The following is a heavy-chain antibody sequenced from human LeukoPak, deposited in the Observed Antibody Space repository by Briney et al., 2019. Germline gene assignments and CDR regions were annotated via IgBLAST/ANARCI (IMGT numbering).Heavy chain of an antibody. V-gene: IGHV3-21*01. D-gene: IGHD6-19*01. CDR1: GFTFSSYS. Sequence: GGSLRLSCAASGFTFSSYSMNWVRQAPGKGLEWVSSISSSSSYIYYADSVKGRFTISRDNAKNSLYLQMNSLRAEDTAVYYCARDRIAVVLFDYWGQGTPVTVSS. CDR3: ARDRIAVVLFDY. CDR2: ISSSSSYI. J-gene: IGHJ4*02.